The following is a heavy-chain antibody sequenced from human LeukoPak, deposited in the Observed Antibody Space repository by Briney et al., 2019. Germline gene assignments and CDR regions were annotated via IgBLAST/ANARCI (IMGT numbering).Heavy chain of an antibody. J-gene: IGHJ6*02. CDR1: GDSVSSSDW. Sequence: SETLSLTCAISGDSVSSSDWWSWVRQPPGKGLEWIGEIYHSGATNYNPSLKSRVTMSVDKSRNQFSLKLYSVTAADTAVYYCARDAHPSMVIYYGMDVWGQGTTVTVSS. V-gene: IGHV4-4*02. CDR2: IYHSGAT. D-gene: IGHD3-22*01. CDR3: ARDAHPSMVIYYGMDV.